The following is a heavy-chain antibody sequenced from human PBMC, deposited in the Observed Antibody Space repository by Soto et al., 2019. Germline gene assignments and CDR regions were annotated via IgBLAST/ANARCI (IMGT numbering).Heavy chain of an antibody. CDR2: ISAYNGNT. D-gene: IGHD6-13*01. Sequence: ASVKVSCKASGYTFTSYGISWVRQASGQGLEWMGWISAYNGNTNYAQKLQGRVTMTTDTSTSTAYMELRSLRSDDTAVYYCASSSSWSEYYYGMDVWGQGTTVTVSS. CDR1: GYTFTSYG. V-gene: IGHV1-18*01. J-gene: IGHJ6*02. CDR3: ASSSSWSEYYYGMDV.